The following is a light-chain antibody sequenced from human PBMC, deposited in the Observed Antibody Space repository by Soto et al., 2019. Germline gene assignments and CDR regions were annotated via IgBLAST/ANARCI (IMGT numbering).Light chain of an antibody. Sequence: QSALTQPRSVSGSPGQSVTISCTGTSSDVGAYNYVSWYQQHPGKAPKLMIYDVNKRPSGVPDRFSGSKSGNTASLTISGLQAEDEGHYYCSSFAGTNSFVFGTGTKVTVL. J-gene: IGLJ1*01. CDR3: SSFAGTNSFV. CDR1: SSDVGAYNY. V-gene: IGLV2-11*01. CDR2: DVN.